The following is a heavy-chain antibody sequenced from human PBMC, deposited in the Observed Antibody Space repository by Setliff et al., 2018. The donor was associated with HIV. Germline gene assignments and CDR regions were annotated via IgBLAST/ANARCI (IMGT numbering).Heavy chain of an antibody. J-gene: IGHJ5*02. CDR2: IYMRGGT. CDR1: GGSIISEIYW. V-gene: IGHV4-61*09. CDR3: AIDHVTNIAESGYGYTRIDP. Sequence: SETLSLTCTVSGGSIISEIYWCAWIRQPAGKGPEWLGQIYMRGGTDYNPSIEGRVSISLDTSKNQFSLKLTSVTAADTAVYYCAIDHVTNIAESGYGYTRIDPWGPGISVTVSS. D-gene: IGHD5-18*01.